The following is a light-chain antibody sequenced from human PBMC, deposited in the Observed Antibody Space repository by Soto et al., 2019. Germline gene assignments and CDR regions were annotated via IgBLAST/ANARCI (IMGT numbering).Light chain of an antibody. CDR3: QQYNNWPWT. V-gene: IGKV3-15*01. Sequence: EIVLTQSPGTLSLSTGERATLSCRASQSVIGRQLAWYQHKPGQAPRLLIYGASKRATGFPARFSGSGSGTDFTLTISSLQSEDFAVYYCQQYNNWPWTFGQGTKVDNK. J-gene: IGKJ1*01. CDR1: QSVIGRQ. CDR2: GAS.